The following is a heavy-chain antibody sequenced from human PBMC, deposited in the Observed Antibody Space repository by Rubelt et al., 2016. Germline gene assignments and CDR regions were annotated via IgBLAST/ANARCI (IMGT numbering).Heavy chain of an antibody. CDR2: IFHSGST. D-gene: IGHD1-1*01. CDR1: GGSISRGNW. V-gene: IGHV4-4*02. CDR3: AGEGGGTQRYGMDV. J-gene: IGHJ6*02. Sequence: QVQLQESGPGLVKPSETLSLTCAVSGGSISRGNWWSWVRQPPGKGLAWIGKIFHSGSTDYNPSLKSRVTMSVDKSKNQLLLWLSLVPAPATAVYYWAGEGGGTQRYGMDVWGQGTTVTVSS.